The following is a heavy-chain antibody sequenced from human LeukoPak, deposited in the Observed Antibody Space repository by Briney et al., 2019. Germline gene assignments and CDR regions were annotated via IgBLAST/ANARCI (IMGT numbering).Heavy chain of an antibody. CDR1: GFTFSTYG. CDR2: ISGSGGST. CDR3: AKPAMVRGVILDYYYYYYMDV. D-gene: IGHD3-10*01. V-gene: IGHV3-23*01. Sequence: GGSLRLSCAASGFTFSTYGMSWVRQAPGKGLEWVSAISGSGGSTYYADSVKGRFTISRDNSKNTLYLQMNSLRAEDTAVYYCAKPAMVRGVILDYYYYYYMDVWGKGTTVTISS. J-gene: IGHJ6*03.